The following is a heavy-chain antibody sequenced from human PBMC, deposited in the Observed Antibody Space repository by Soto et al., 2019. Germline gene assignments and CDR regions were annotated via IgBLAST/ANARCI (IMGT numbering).Heavy chain of an antibody. D-gene: IGHD4-17*01. V-gene: IGHV3-7*03. CDR2: IKQDGSEK. J-gene: IGHJ4*02. Sequence: GGSLRLSCAASGFTFSNYWMSWVRQAPGKGLEWVANIKQDGSEKHYVDSVKGRFTISRDNGKKSLYLQMNSLRAEDTAVYYCATAVWGYGDFHFDYWGQGTLVTVSS. CDR3: ATAVWGYGDFHFDY. CDR1: GFTFSNYW.